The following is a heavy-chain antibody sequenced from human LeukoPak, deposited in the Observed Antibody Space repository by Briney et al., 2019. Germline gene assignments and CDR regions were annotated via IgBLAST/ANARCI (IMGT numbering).Heavy chain of an antibody. Sequence: ASVKVSCKASGYTFTSYGISWLRQAPGQGLEWMGWISAYNGNTNYAQKLQGRVTMTTDTSTSTAYMELRSLRSDDTAVYYCASTTREYYYYGMDVWGQGTTVTVSS. D-gene: IGHD4-11*01. CDR2: ISAYNGNT. J-gene: IGHJ6*02. CDR1: GYTFTSYG. CDR3: ASTTREYYYYGMDV. V-gene: IGHV1-18*01.